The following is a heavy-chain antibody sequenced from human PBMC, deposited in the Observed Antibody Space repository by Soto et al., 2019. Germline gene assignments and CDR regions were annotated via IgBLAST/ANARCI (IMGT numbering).Heavy chain of an antibody. J-gene: IGHJ4*02. CDR2: VDGSGGDT. D-gene: IGHD2-8*01. CDR1: GFTFSSHA. Sequence: GSLRLSCAASGFTFSSHAMGWLRQAPGTGPEWVAFVDGSGGDTSYADSVKGRFTISRDNSDNSLYLHMNSLRAEDTGRYFCAKESGAAAYAATSAFDVWAQGTLVTVYS. V-gene: IGHV3-23*01. CDR3: AKESGAAAYAATSAFDV.